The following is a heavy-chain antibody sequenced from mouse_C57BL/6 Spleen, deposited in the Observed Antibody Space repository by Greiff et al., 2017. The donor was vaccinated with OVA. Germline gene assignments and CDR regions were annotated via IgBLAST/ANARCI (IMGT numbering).Heavy chain of an antibody. Sequence: EVNVVESGAELVKPGASVKLSCTASGFNIKDYYMHWVKQRTEQGLEWIGRIDPEDGETKCAPKFQGKATITADTSSNTAYLQLSSLTSEDTAVYYCARAQAFYAMDYWGQGTSVTVSS. CDR2: IDPEDGET. CDR1: GFNIKDYY. D-gene: IGHD3-2*02. V-gene: IGHV14-2*01. J-gene: IGHJ4*01. CDR3: ARAQAFYAMDY.